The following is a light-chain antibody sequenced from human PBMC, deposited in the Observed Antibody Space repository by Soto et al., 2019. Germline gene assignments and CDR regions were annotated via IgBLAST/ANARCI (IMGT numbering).Light chain of an antibody. CDR2: EVV. Sequence: QSVLTQPPSASGSPGQSVTISCTGTKSDIGVYDFVSWYQQHPRKAPRLIIYEVVQRPSGVPDRFSGSKSGNTASLTVSGLQAAHEADYFCKSYAGSNTDVFGSGTKVTVL. CDR3: KSYAGSNTDV. J-gene: IGLJ1*01. CDR1: KSDIGVYDF. V-gene: IGLV2-8*01.